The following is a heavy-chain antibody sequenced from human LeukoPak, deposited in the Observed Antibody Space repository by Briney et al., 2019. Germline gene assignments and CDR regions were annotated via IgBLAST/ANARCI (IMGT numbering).Heavy chain of an antibody. V-gene: IGHV4-59*01. Sequence: SETLSLTCSVSGGSISNYYWSWIRQPPGKGLEWIGYIFSRGSSNYSPSLKSRVTISVDTSKNQFSLKLSSVTAADTAVYYCARASDSSGYYDLDYWGQGTLVTVPS. CDR3: ARASDSSGYYDLDY. D-gene: IGHD3-22*01. CDR2: IFSRGSS. CDR1: GGSISNYY. J-gene: IGHJ4*02.